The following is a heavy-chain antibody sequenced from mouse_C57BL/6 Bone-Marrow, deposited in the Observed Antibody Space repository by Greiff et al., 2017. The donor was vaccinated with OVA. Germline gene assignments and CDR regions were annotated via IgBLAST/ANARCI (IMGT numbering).Heavy chain of an antibody. CDR1: GFTFSDYY. CDR2: ISNGGGST. V-gene: IGHV5-12*01. CDR3: ARRLRSWDFDV. J-gene: IGHJ1*03. D-gene: IGHD1-1*01. Sequence: EVNLVESGGGLVQPGGSLKLSCAASGFTFSDYYMYWVRQTPEKRLEWVAYISNGGGSTYYPDTVKGRFTISRDNAKNTLYLQMSRLKSEDTAMDYCARRLRSWDFDVWGTGTTVTVSS.